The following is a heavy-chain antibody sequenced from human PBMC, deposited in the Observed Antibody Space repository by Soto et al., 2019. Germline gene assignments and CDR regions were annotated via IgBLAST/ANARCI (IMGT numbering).Heavy chain of an antibody. Sequence: EGQLLESGGGLVQPGGSLRLSCAASGFTFSRYAMSWVRQAPGKGLEWVSAISGSGGSAFYADSVKGRFTISRDNSKNTLYLQMNSLRAEDTAIYYCAKVGNPYYYDKSGRRFDPWGQGTLVTVSS. CDR2: ISGSGGSA. CDR3: AKVGNPYYYDKSGRRFDP. J-gene: IGHJ5*02. D-gene: IGHD3-22*01. CDR1: GFTFSRYA. V-gene: IGHV3-23*01.